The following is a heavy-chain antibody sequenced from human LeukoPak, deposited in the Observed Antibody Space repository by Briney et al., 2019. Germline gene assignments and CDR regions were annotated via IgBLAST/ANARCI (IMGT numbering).Heavy chain of an antibody. CDR1: GGSISSGGYY. D-gene: IGHD4-17*01. Sequence: SETLSLTCTVSGGSISSGGYYWSWIRQHPGKGLEWIGYIYYSGSTNYNPSLKSRVTISVDTSKNQFSLKLSSVTAADTAVYYCARGDPDYGDYVKYFDYWGQGTLVTVSS. J-gene: IGHJ4*02. V-gene: IGHV4-61*08. CDR3: ARGDPDYGDYVKYFDY. CDR2: IYYSGST.